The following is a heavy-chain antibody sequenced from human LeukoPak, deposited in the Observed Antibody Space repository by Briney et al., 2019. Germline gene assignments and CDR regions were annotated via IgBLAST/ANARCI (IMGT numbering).Heavy chain of an antibody. D-gene: IGHD3-10*01. CDR2: IYSGGGT. CDR1: GFTVSSNY. J-gene: IGHJ4*02. V-gene: IGHV3-53*01. Sequence: GGSLRLSCAASGFTVSSNYMSWVRQAPGKGLEWVSVIYSGGGTYYADSVKGRFTLSRDNSKNTLYLQMNSLRAEDTAVYYCARVEYYYGSGKQDYWGQGTLVTVSS. CDR3: ARVEYYYGSGKQDY.